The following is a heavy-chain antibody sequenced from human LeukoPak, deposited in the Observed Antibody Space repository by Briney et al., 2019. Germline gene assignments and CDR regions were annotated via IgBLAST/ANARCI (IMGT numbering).Heavy chain of an antibody. J-gene: IGHJ6*03. Sequence: ASVKVSCKASGYTFTSYYMHWVRQAPGQGLEWMGIINPSGGSTSYAQKFQGRVTMTRDMSTSTVYMELSSLRSEDTAVYYCARDLGYCSGGSCYRNMDVWGKGTTVTVSS. CDR1: GYTFTSYY. D-gene: IGHD2-15*01. V-gene: IGHV1-46*01. CDR3: ARDLGYCSGGSCYRNMDV. CDR2: INPSGGST.